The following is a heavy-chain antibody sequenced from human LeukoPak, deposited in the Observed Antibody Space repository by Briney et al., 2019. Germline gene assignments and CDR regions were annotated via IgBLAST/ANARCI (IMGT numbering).Heavy chain of an antibody. Sequence: GGSLRLSCAASGFTFNTYSMNWVRQAPGKGLEWLSYVKSGNYDIQYADSVTGRFTVSRDSATNSLYLQMNDLKAEDTAVYYCAGDSDWAFDYWGQGSLVTVSS. D-gene: IGHD3-9*01. V-gene: IGHV3-48*01. CDR1: GFTFNTYS. CDR2: VKSGNYDI. J-gene: IGHJ4*02. CDR3: AGDSDWAFDY.